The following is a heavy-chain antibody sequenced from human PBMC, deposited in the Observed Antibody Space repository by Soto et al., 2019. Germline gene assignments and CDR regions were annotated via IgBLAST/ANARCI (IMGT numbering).Heavy chain of an antibody. J-gene: IGHJ4*02. CDR2: TWSGGRSE. CDR1: GFAFSYHG. CDR3: AKDDDTSSHYSLLDF. Sequence: QVQLVESGGGVVQPGTSLRLSCAASGFAFSYHGIHWVRQAPGKGLEWVAVTWSGGRSEYYADSVRGRFTISRDNFKTSVYLQTNMLRVEDTAVFYCAKDDDTSSHYSLLDFRVQGILVTVSS. D-gene: IGHD3-22*01. V-gene: IGHV3-33*06.